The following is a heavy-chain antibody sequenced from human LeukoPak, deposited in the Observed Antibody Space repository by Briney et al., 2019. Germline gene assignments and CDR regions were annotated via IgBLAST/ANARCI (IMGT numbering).Heavy chain of an antibody. J-gene: IGHJ4*02. V-gene: IGHV3-30*04. CDR2: MSYDGSHK. CDR1: GSSFSSYT. Sequence: GGSLRLSCVASGSSFSSYTMHWVRQAPGKGLEWVAVMSYDGSHKYHADSVKGRFTISRDNSKNTLYLQMNSLRAEDTAIYYCARDVGGYAFDYWGQGTLVTVSS. D-gene: IGHD5-12*01. CDR3: ARDVGGYAFDY.